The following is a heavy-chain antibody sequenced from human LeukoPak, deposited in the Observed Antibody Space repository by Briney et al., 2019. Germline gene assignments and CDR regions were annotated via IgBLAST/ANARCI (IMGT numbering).Heavy chain of an antibody. Sequence: ASVKVSCKASGSTFTNYDINWVRQATGQGLEWMGWMNPNSGNTGYAQKFQGRVTITRNTSISTAYMELSSLRSEDTAMYYCARGVSLSPDYWGQGTLVTVSS. D-gene: IGHD3-16*01. V-gene: IGHV1-8*03. J-gene: IGHJ4*02. CDR2: MNPNSGNT. CDR3: ARGVSLSPDY. CDR1: GSTFTNYD.